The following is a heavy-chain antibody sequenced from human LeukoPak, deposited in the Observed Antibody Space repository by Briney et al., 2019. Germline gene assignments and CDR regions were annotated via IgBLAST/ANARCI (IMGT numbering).Heavy chain of an antibody. CDR3: ARGKRRSSSSDWFDP. CDR1: GYTFTSYD. Sequence: ASVKVSCKASGYTFTSYDINWVRHATGQGLEWMGWMNPNSGNTGYAQKFQGRVTVTRNTSISTAYMELSSLRSEDTAVYYCARGKRRSSSSDWFDPWGQGTLVTVSS. D-gene: IGHD6-6*01. V-gene: IGHV1-8*01. CDR2: MNPNSGNT. J-gene: IGHJ5*02.